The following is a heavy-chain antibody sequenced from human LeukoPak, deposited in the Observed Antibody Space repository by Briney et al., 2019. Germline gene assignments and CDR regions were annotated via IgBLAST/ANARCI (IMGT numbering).Heavy chain of an antibody. J-gene: IGHJ4*02. CDR1: GYTFTGYY. CDR3: ARDLGRIVVVPAAMKGFDY. D-gene: IGHD2-2*01. Sequence: ASVKVSCKASGYTFTGYYMHWVRQAPGQGLEWMGWINPNSGGANYAQKFQGRVTMTRDTSISTAYMELSRLRSDDTAVYYCARDLGRIVVVPAAMKGFDYWGQGTLVTVSS. V-gene: IGHV1-2*02. CDR2: INPNSGGA.